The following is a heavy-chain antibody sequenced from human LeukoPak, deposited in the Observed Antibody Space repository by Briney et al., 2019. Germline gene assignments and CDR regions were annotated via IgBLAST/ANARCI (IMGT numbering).Heavy chain of an antibody. J-gene: IGHJ4*02. D-gene: IGHD5-12*01. CDR1: GFTVSSND. V-gene: IGHV3-53*01. Sequence: GGSLRLSCTASGFTVSSNDMSWVRQAPGKGLEWVSVIHSGDNTYYADSLKDRFTISRDNSKNTLYLQMNSLRAEDTAVYYCARGWLETSSLQAFDYWGQGTLVTASS. CDR2: IHSGDNT. CDR3: ARGWLETSSLQAFDY.